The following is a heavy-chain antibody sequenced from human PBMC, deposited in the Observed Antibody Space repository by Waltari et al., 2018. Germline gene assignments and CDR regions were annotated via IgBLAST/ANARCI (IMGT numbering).Heavy chain of an antibody. J-gene: IGHJ5*02. Sequence: QVQLQESGPGLVKPSETLSLTCTVSGGSISSYYWSWIRQPPGKGLEWIGYIYYSGSTNYNPSLKSRVTISVDTSKNQFSLKLSSVTAADTAVYYCARVHDSSGYYHWGQGTLVTVSS. CDR2: IYYSGST. CDR3: ARVHDSSGYYH. D-gene: IGHD3-22*01. CDR1: GGSISSYY. V-gene: IGHV4-59*01.